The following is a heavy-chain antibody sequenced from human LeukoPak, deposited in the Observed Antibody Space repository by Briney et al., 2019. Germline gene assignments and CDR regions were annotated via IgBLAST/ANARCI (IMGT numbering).Heavy chain of an antibody. J-gene: IGHJ4*02. CDR1: GGSFSGYY. V-gene: IGHV4-34*01. CDR3: ARARARPGDRYDY. D-gene: IGHD1-1*01. CDR2: INHSGST. Sequence: PSETLSLTCAAYGGSFSGYYWSWIRQPPGKRLEWIAEINHSGSTNYNPSLKSRVTISVDTSKNQFSLKLSSVTAADTAVYYCARARARPGDRYDYWGQGTLVTVSS.